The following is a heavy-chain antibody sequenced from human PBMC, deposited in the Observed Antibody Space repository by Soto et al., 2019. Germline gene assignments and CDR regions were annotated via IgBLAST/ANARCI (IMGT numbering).Heavy chain of an antibody. D-gene: IGHD6-19*01. J-gene: IGHJ6*02. CDR3: ARSYSSGWYGGMDV. Sequence: ESGPTLVNPTQTLTLTCTFSGFPLSTSGVGVGWIRQPPGKALEWLALIYWDDDKRYSTSLKTRLTISKDTSKNQVVLTMTNMDPVDTATYYCARSYSSGWYGGMDVWGQGTTVTVSS. CDR2: IYWDDDK. V-gene: IGHV2-5*02. CDR1: GFPLSTSGVG.